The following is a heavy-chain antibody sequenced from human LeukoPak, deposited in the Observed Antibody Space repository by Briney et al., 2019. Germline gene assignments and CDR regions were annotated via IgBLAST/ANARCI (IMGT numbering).Heavy chain of an antibody. CDR1: GGSISSGDYY. D-gene: IGHD5-18*01. CDR3: ARDGRGYSYGLNI. Sequence: SETLSLTCTVSGGSISSGDYYWSWIRQPPGKGLEWIGYIYYSGSTYYNPSLKSRVTISVDTSKNQFSLKLSSVTAADTAVYYCARDGRGYSYGLNIWGQGTMVTVSS. V-gene: IGHV4-30-4*01. J-gene: IGHJ3*02. CDR2: IYYSGST.